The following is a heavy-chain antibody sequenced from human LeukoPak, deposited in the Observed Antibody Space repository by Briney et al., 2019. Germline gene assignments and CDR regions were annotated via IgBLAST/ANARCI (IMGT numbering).Heavy chain of an antibody. D-gene: IGHD3-22*01. Sequence: SETLSLTCAVYGGSFSGYYWSWIRQPPGKGLEWIGEINHSGSTNYNPSLKSRVTISVDTSKNQFSLKLTSVTAADTAVYYCATDYYDSSGYYPPGWFDPWGQGTLVTVSS. J-gene: IGHJ5*02. CDR3: ATDYYDSSGYYPPGWFDP. CDR2: INHSGST. V-gene: IGHV4-34*01. CDR1: GGSFSGYY.